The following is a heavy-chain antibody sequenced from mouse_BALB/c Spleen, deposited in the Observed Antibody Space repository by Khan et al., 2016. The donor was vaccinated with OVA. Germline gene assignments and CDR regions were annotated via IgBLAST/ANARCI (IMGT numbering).Heavy chain of an antibody. V-gene: IGHV3-8*02. CDR3: ARSTYRYAFAY. Sequence: EVQLQESGPSLVKPSQTLSLTCSVTGDSITSGYWSWIRKFPGNKLEYMGYMIYTGYTYYNPSLKSRISITRHTSKNQYYLQLNSVTIEDTATYYCARSTYRYAFAYWGQATLVTVSA. CDR1: GDSITSGY. CDR2: MIYTGYT. D-gene: IGHD2-14*01. J-gene: IGHJ3*01.